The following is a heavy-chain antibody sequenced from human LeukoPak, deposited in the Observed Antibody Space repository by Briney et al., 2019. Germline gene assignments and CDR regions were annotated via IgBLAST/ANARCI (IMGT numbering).Heavy chain of an antibody. Sequence: SETLSLTCAVYGGSFSGYYWSWIRQPPGKGVEWIGEINHSGSTNYNPSLKSRVTISVDTSKNQFSLKLSSVTAADTAVYYCARGRLPYPTYYYYYMDVWGKGTTVTVSS. CDR1: GGSFSGYY. J-gene: IGHJ6*03. CDR2: INHSGST. CDR3: ARGRLPYPTYYYYYMDV. V-gene: IGHV4-34*01. D-gene: IGHD3-16*01.